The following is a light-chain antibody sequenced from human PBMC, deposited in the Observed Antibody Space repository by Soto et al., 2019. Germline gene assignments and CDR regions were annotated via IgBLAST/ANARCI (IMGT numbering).Light chain of an antibody. CDR2: AAS. CDR3: QPSYSTPPWT. V-gene: IGKV1-39*01. Sequence: DIQMTQSPSSLSASVGDRVTITCRASQSISSYLNWYQQKPVKAPKLLIYAASSLQSGVTSRFSVSGSGTDFTLTISSLQPEDFATYYCQPSYSTPPWTFGQGTKVEIK. CDR1: QSISSY. J-gene: IGKJ1*01.